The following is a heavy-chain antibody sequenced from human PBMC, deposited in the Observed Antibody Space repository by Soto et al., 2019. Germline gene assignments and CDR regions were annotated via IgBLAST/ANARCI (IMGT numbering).Heavy chain of an antibody. J-gene: IGHJ5*02. CDR3: ARDHPYGDPESFWFDP. Sequence: HVQLVQSGAEVKKPGASVKVSCKASGYTFTSYGISWVRQAPGQGLEWMGWISAYNGNTNYAQKLQGRVTMTTDTSTSTAYMELRSLRSDDTAVYYCARDHPYGDPESFWFDPWGQGTLVTVSS. CDR2: ISAYNGNT. V-gene: IGHV1-18*01. D-gene: IGHD4-17*01. CDR1: GYTFTSYG.